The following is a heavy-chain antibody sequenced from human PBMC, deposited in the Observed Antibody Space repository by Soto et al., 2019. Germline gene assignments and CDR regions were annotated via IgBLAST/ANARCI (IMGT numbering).Heavy chain of an antibody. D-gene: IGHD2-15*01. V-gene: IGHV1-69*06. J-gene: IGHJ4*02. Sequence: SVKVSCKASGGTFISYAIRWVRQAPGQGLEWMGGIIPIFGTANYAQRFQGRVTITADKSTITAYMELSSLRSEDTAVYYCARDSPYCSGGSCVDYWGQGTLVPVSS. CDR2: IIPIFGTA. CDR1: GGTFISYA. CDR3: ARDSPYCSGGSCVDY.